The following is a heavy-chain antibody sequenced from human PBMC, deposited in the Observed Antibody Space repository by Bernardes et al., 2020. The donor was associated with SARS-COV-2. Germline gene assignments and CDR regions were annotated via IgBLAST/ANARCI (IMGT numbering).Heavy chain of an antibody. CDR2: ITGGGATI. D-gene: IGHD5-18*01. CDR3: AKDINNFGYGFDY. J-gene: IGHJ4*02. CDR1: GFTFANYA. Sequence: GGSLRLSCAASGFTFANYAMAWVRQAPGKGLEWVSIITGGGATIYYADSVKGRFTISRDSSKNTLYLQMNSLRAEDTALYYCAKDINNFGYGFDYWGRGTLVTVSS. V-gene: IGHV3-23*01.